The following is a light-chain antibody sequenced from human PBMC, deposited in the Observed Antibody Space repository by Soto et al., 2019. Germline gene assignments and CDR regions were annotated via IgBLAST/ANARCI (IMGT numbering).Light chain of an antibody. V-gene: IGLV2-14*01. Sequence: QSVLTQPASVSGSPGQSITISCSGTGSDVGDYNYVSWYQHHPGKAPKLMIFEVSHRPSGVSNRFSGSKSGNTASLTISGLQAEDEANYYCCSYTTSSTLVFGGGTKVTVL. J-gene: IGLJ3*02. CDR1: GSDVGDYNY. CDR2: EVS. CDR3: CSYTTSSTLV.